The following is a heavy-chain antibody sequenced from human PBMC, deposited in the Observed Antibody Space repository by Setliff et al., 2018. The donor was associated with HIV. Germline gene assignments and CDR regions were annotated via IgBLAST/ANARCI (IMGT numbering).Heavy chain of an antibody. J-gene: IGHJ4*02. D-gene: IGHD6-6*01. CDR1: GFTLTDYP. Sequence: GGSLRLSCAASGFTLTDYPMHWVRQAPGNGLEWVAVIASHGNWHDYAASVKGRFTISRDTSRNTLNLQMNSLRAEDTAVYYCASGYSSSSPRRDYWGQGTLVTVSS. CDR2: IASHGNWH. CDR3: ASGYSSSSPRRDY. V-gene: IGHV3-30*04.